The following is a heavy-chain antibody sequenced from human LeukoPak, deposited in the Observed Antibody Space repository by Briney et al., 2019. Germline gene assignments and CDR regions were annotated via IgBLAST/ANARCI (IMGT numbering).Heavy chain of an antibody. CDR3: ARGECSGGSCYSYYFDY. J-gene: IGHJ4*02. CDR1: GFTVSSNY. Sequence: GGSLRLSCAASGFTVSSNYMSWVRQAPGKGLEWVSVIYSGGSTYYADSVKGRFTISRDNSKNTLYLQMNSLRAEDTAVYYCARGECSGGSCYSYYFDYWGQGTLVTVSS. D-gene: IGHD2-15*01. CDR2: IYSGGST. V-gene: IGHV3-53*01.